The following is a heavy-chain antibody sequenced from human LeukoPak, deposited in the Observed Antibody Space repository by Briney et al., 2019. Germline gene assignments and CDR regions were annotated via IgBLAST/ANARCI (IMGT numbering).Heavy chain of an antibody. D-gene: IGHD3-9*01. CDR3: ARDYTGYSP. V-gene: IGHV3-7*03. CDR2: IKTDGSEK. J-gene: IGHJ5*02. Sequence: QPGGSLRLSCEASGFTFSSYWMSWVRQAPGKGLEWVANIKTDGSEKYYVDSVKGRFTISRDNAKNSLYLQMNSLRAEDTAVYYCARDYTGYSPWGQGTLVIVSS. CDR1: GFTFSSYW.